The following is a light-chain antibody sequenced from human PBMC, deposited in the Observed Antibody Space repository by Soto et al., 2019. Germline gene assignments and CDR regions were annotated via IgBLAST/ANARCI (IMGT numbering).Light chain of an antibody. CDR2: AAS. J-gene: IGKJ5*01. V-gene: IGKV1-39*01. CDR1: QSISTS. Sequence: DIQMTQYPSSLSASVGDRVTITCRTSQSISTSLNWYQQKAGKAPKLLIYAASSLQRGVPSTFSGGGSGTDFTLTISSLQPEDFATYYCQQSYSSITFGQGTRLEIK. CDR3: QQSYSSIT.